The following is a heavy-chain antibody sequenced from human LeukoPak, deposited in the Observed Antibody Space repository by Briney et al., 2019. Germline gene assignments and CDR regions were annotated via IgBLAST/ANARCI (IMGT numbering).Heavy chain of an antibody. Sequence: PGGSLRLSCAASGFTFSNYAMSWVRQAPGKGLEWVSGISGGGGSTYYADSVKGRFTISRDNSKNMLYLQMNSLRAEDTAVYYCARDRHDYTHYFDYWGQGTLVTVSS. CDR3: ARDRHDYTHYFDY. V-gene: IGHV3-23*01. D-gene: IGHD4-11*01. CDR1: GFTFSNYA. J-gene: IGHJ4*02. CDR2: ISGGGGST.